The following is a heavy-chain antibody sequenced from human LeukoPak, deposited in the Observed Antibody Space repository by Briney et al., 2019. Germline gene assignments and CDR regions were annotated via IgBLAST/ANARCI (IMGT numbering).Heavy chain of an antibody. J-gene: IGHJ4*02. D-gene: IGHD3-10*01. CDR1: GYTFTSYY. Sequence: GASVKVSCKASGYTFTSYYMHWVRQAPGQGLEWMGIINPSGGSTSYAQKFQGRVTMTRDTSTSTVYMELSSLRSEDTAVYYCAKDLAGFRSLDWGQGTLVTVSS. CDR3: AKDLAGFRSLD. CDR2: INPSGGST. V-gene: IGHV1-46*01.